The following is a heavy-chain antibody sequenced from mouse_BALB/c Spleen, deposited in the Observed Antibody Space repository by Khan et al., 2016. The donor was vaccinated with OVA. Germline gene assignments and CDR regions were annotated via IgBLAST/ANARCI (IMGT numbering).Heavy chain of an antibody. J-gene: IGHJ3*01. Sequence: EVELVESGGGLVKPGGSLKLSCAASGFTFSDSYMYWVRQTPEKRLEWVATISAGGSYIYYPANVKGRSTISRDNTKNNLYLQMRSLQSEDTAMYYGTRGHYGDPVAHWGHGTLVTVS. V-gene: IGHV5-4*02. CDR1: GFTFSDSY. D-gene: IGHD2-13*01. CDR3: TRGHYGDPVAH. CDR2: ISAGGSYI.